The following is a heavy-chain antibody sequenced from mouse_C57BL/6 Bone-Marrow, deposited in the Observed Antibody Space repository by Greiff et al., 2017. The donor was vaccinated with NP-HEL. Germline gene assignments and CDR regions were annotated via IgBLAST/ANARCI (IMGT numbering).Heavy chain of an antibody. CDR2: IDPSDSYT. D-gene: IGHD1-1*01. CDR3: ARGFGTTVVAPYFDY. Sequence: QVQLQQPGAELVMPGASVKLSCKASGYTFTSYWMHWVKQRPGQGLEWIGEIDPSDSYTNYNQKFKGKSTLTVDKSSSTAYMQLSSLTSEDSAVYYCARGFGTTVVAPYFDYWGKGTTLTVSS. CDR1: GYTFTSYW. J-gene: IGHJ2*01. V-gene: IGHV1-69*01.